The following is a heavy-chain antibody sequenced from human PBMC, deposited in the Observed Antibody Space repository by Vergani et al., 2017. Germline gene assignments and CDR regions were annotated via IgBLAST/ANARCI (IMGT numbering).Heavy chain of an antibody. Sequence: EVQLVQSGAEEKKPGESLKISCKGSGYSFTSYWIAWVRQMPGRGLEWKGIIYPGDSDTRYSPSFQGQVTISADKSISTAYLQWSSLKASDTAMYYCARPFRDGYNANAFDIWGQGTMVTVSS. CDR2: IYPGDSDT. CDR1: GYSFTSYW. CDR3: ARPFRDGYNANAFDI. J-gene: IGHJ3*02. D-gene: IGHD5-24*01. V-gene: IGHV5-51*01.